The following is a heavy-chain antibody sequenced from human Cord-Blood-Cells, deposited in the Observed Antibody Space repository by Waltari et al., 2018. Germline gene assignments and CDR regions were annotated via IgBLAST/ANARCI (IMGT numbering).Heavy chain of an antibody. D-gene: IGHD6-6*01. J-gene: IGHJ6*02. CDR2: TYYRSKWYN. CDR1: GDSFSSNSAA. V-gene: IGHV6-1*01. Sequence: QVQLQQSGPGLVKPSQTLSLACAISGDSFSSNSAAWNWLRQSPSRGLEWLGRTYYRSKWYNDYAVSVKSRITINPDTSKNQFSLQLNSVTPEDTAVYYCARDPKYSSSSYYYGMDVWGQGSTVTVSS. CDR3: ARDPKYSSSSYYYGMDV.